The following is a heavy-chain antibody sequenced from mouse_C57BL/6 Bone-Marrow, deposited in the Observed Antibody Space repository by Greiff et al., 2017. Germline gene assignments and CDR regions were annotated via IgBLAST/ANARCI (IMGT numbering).Heavy chain of an antibody. Sequence: VQLVESGAELVKPGASVKLSCKASGYTFTSYWMHWVKQRPGQGLEWIGMIHPNSGSTNYNEKFKSKATLTVDKSSSTAYMQLSSLTSEDSAVYYCARWLLSYYAMDYWGQGTSVTVSS. CDR3: ARWLLSYYAMDY. J-gene: IGHJ4*01. V-gene: IGHV1-64*01. CDR2: IHPNSGST. CDR1: GYTFTSYW. D-gene: IGHD2-3*01.